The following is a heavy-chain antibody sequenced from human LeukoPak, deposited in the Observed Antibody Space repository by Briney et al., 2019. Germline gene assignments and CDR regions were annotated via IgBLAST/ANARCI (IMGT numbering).Heavy chain of an antibody. CDR2: IYGSGST. CDR1: GGSFSGYY. Sequence: PSETLSLTCAVYGGSFSGYYWSWIRQPAGKGLEWIGRIYGSGSTTYNPSLKSRVTMSVDTSKNQFSLTLTSVTAADTAVYYCARWGSHYYYYYIDVWGKGTTVTVSS. D-gene: IGHD3-16*01. J-gene: IGHJ6*03. V-gene: IGHV4-59*10. CDR3: ARWGSHYYYYYIDV.